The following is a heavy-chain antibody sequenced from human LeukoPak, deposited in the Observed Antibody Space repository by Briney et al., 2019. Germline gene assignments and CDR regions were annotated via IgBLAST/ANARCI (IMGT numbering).Heavy chain of an antibody. D-gene: IGHD4-17*01. CDR2: IWYDGSKK. Sequence: GGSLRLSCAASGFTFSSYGMHWVRQAPGKGLEWVAVIWYDGSKKYYADSVKGRFTISRDNSKNTLYLQMNSLRAEDTAVYYCAKSAWTTVTYYYYGMDVWGQGTTVTVSS. CDR3: AKSAWTTVTYYYYGMDV. V-gene: IGHV3-33*06. CDR1: GFTFSSYG. J-gene: IGHJ6*02.